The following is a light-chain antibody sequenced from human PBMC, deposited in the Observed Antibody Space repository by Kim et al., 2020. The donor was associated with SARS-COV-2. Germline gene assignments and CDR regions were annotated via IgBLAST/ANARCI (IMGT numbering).Light chain of an antibody. CDR2: GAS. Sequence: PPGERGTLSCRASQSVTSSYLAWYQQKPGQAPRLLIYGASSRATGIPDRFSGSGSGADFTLTISRLEPEDFAIYYCQQYGSSPTTFGQGTKVDIK. CDR3: QQYGSSPTT. CDR1: QSVTSSY. J-gene: IGKJ1*01. V-gene: IGKV3-20*01.